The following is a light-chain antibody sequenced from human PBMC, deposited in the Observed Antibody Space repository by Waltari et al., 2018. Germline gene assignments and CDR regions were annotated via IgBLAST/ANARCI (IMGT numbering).Light chain of an antibody. CDR1: QSIGTY. J-gene: IGKJ1*01. CDR3: QQSYTTPRT. CDR2: VAS. Sequence: DIQMTQSPSSLSASVGDRVTITCRASQSIGTYLNWYQHKPGRAPELLIYVASTLQGGVPSRFSGSGSETHFTLAISSLQREDFATYYCQQSYTTPRTFGQGTKVEIK. V-gene: IGKV1-39*01.